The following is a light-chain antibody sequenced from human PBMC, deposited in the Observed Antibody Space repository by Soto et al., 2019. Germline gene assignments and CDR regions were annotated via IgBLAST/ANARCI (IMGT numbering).Light chain of an antibody. V-gene: IGKV1-27*01. CDR3: QKYNSAPQT. CDR2: AAS. CDR1: QGISHY. Sequence: DIQMTQSPSSLSASVGDRVTITCRASQGISHYLAWYQQKPGKDPKLLLYAASTLQSGVPSRFSGSGSGTDFTLTISSLQPEDVATYYCQKYNSAPQTFGLWTKVEI. J-gene: IGKJ1*01.